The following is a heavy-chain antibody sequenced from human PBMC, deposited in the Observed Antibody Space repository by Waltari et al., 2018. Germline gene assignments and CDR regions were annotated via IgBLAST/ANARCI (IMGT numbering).Heavy chain of an antibody. CDR1: GYSLTELS. Sequence: VQLIQSGAEVKKPGASVRLSCKVSGYSLTELSIPWVRQPPGKGRAWMGVFGPERRDTTYSQRFQGRVTMTEDTSTDTAYMELRSLTSDDTAVFYCATDWGYCSDDSCYVGERGDYWGQGTLVTVSS. J-gene: IGHJ4*02. CDR2: FGPERRDT. CDR3: ATDWGYCSDDSCYVGERGDY. D-gene: IGHD2-15*01. V-gene: IGHV1-24*01.